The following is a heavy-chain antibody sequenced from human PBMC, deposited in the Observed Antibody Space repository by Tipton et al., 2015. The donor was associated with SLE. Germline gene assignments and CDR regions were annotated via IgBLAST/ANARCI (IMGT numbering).Heavy chain of an antibody. Sequence: QLVQSGAEVRKPGASVDVSCKASGYTFTSYGISWVRQAPGQGLEWMGWISAYNGDTNYAQNFQGRVTMTTDTSTSTVCMEVRSPTSDDTAVYYCARDHDYGDYWGQGTLVTVSS. V-gene: IGHV1-18*01. J-gene: IGHJ4*02. D-gene: IGHD3-16*01. CDR3: ARDHDYGDY. CDR2: ISAYNGDT. CDR1: GYTFTSYG.